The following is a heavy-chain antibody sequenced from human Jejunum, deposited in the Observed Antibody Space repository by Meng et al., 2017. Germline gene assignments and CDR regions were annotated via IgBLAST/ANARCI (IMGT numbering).Heavy chain of an antibody. J-gene: IGHJ5*02. CDR2: AHYSGNT. CDR1: GGSISSYY. CDR3: ARAKSPSDSHGPLDL. V-gene: IGHV4-59*01. Sequence: SETLSLTCTVSGGSISSYYWSWVRQPPGKGLEWIGYAHYSGNTTYNPSLKSRVTMSIDTSKNLFSLKLTSVIDADTAVYYCARAKSPSDSHGPLDLWGQGTLVTVSS. D-gene: IGHD3-22*01.